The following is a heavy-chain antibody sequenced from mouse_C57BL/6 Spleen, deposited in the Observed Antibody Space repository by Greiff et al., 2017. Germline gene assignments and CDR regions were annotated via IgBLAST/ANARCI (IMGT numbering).Heavy chain of an antibody. CDR3: ARRGGIIRYYAMDY. V-gene: IGHV5-17*01. D-gene: IGHD1-1*01. CDR1: GFTFSDYG. Sequence: EVKLVESGGGLVKPGGSLKLSCAASGFTFSDYGLHWVRHAPEKGLEWVAYISSGSSTIYYADTVKGRFTISRDNAKNTLFLQMTSLRSEDTAMYYCARRGGIIRYYAMDYWGQGTSVTVSS. CDR2: ISSGSSTI. J-gene: IGHJ4*01.